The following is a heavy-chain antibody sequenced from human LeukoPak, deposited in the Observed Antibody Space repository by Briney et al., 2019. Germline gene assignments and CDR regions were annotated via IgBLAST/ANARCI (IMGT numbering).Heavy chain of an antibody. CDR1: GGSISSYY. Sequence: SETLSLTCTVSGGSISSYYWSWIRRPPGKGLEWIGYIYYSGSTNYNPSLKSRVTISVDTSKNQFSLKLNSVTAADTAVYYCARVWGVTDFYDSRGAFDIWGQGTMVTVSS. V-gene: IGHV4-59*12. CDR2: IYYSGST. J-gene: IGHJ3*02. D-gene: IGHD3-22*01. CDR3: ARVWGVTDFYDSRGAFDI.